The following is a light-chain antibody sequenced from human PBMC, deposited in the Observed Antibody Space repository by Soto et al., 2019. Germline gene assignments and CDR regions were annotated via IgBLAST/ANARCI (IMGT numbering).Light chain of an antibody. J-gene: IGKJ5*01. Sequence: DIQMTQSPSSVSASVGDRVTITCRASHDVSSWVAWYQQKAGAAPKLLIYGASTLQSGVPSRCSGSRSGTDFTLTISNLEAEDFATYYCQQAGSFPTFGQGTRLDI. V-gene: IGKV1-12*01. CDR2: GAS. CDR1: HDVSSW. CDR3: QQAGSFPT.